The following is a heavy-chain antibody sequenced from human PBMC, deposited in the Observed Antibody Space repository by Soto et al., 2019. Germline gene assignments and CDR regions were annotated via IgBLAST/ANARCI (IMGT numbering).Heavy chain of an antibody. D-gene: IGHD4-4*01. CDR3: ASGGTTVTRRFDF. Sequence: QVQVVQSGAEVTKPGSSVRVSCKASGGTSSSYAITWMRQAPGQGLEWMGGIIPILDTTDYAQKFQGRVTFTADESTSTVYMELSSLTSEDTAVYYCASGGTTVTRRFDFWGQGTLVTVSS. CDR2: IIPILDTT. J-gene: IGHJ4*02. V-gene: IGHV1-69*01. CDR1: GGTSSSYA.